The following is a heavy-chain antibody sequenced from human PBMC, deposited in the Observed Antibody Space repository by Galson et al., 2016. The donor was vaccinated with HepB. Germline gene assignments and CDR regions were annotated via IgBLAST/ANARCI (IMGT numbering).Heavy chain of an antibody. Sequence: SLRLSCAASGFTFSRYWMHWIRQAPGKGLVWVSRVNSDGGSTAYADLVKGRFTVTRDNAKNMMYLQMNSLRVEDTAIYCCTGSIGATAPFDYWGQGTLVTVSS. J-gene: IGHJ4*02. D-gene: IGHD6-13*01. CDR2: VNSDGGST. CDR3: TGSIGATAPFDY. V-gene: IGHV3-74*01. CDR1: GFTFSRYW.